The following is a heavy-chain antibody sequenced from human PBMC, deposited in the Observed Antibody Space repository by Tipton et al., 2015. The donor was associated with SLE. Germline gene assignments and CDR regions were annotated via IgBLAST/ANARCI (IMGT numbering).Heavy chain of an antibody. CDR1: GASISSASFY. Sequence: TLSLTCIVSGASISSASFYWNWIRQPAGKEQEWIGRIYVSGTTTYNPSFKSRASISLDTSKNQFSLTLISLTAADTAVYYCARGGLGGTYQRYFDNWGQGTLVTVSS. V-gene: IGHV4-61*02. J-gene: IGHJ4*02. D-gene: IGHD1-26*01. CDR3: ARGGLGGTYQRYFDN. CDR2: IYVSGTT.